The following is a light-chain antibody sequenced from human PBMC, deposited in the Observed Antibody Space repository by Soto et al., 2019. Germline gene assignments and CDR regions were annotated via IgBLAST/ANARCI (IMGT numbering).Light chain of an antibody. CDR2: EVS. CDR1: SSDVGGYNY. CDR3: CSYRSGTTWV. Sequence: QSALTQPASVSGSPGQSITISCTGTSSDVGGYNYVSWYQQHPGKAPKLMIYEVSNRPSGVSHRFSGSKSANSAPLTISGLQSEDEADYYCCSYRSGTTWVFGGGTKLTVL. J-gene: IGLJ3*02. V-gene: IGLV2-14*01.